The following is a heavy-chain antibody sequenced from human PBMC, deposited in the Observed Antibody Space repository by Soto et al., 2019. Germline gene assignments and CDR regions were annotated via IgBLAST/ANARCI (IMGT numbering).Heavy chain of an antibody. CDR3: TTECGGDCYDAFDI. Sequence: GGSLRLSCAASGFTFSNAWMSWVHQAPGKGLEWVGRIKSKTDGGTTDYAAPVKGRFTISRDDSKNTLYLQMNSLKTEATAVYFCTTECGGDCYDAFDIWGQGTMVTVSS. J-gene: IGHJ3*02. D-gene: IGHD2-21*02. V-gene: IGHV3-15*01. CDR2: IKSKTDGGTT. CDR1: GFTFSNAW.